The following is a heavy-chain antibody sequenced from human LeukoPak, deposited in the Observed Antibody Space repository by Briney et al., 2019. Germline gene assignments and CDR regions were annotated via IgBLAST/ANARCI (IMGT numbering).Heavy chain of an antibody. CDR2: IWYDGSNK. CDR3: ARDGPFRAMVRGVSYFGY. V-gene: IGHV3-33*08. CDR1: GFSVSSNY. D-gene: IGHD3-10*01. J-gene: IGHJ4*02. Sequence: PGGSLRLSCAASGFSVSSNYMSWVRQTPGKGLEWVAVIWYDGSNKYYADSVKGRFTISRDNPKNTLYLQMNSLRAEDTAVYYCARDGPFRAMVRGVSYFGYWGQGTLVTVSS.